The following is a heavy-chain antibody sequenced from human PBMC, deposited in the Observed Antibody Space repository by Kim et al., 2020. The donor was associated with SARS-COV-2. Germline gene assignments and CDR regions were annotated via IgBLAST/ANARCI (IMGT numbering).Heavy chain of an antibody. D-gene: IGHD4-17*01. CDR2: ISYDGSNK. J-gene: IGHJ6*02. V-gene: IGHV3-30*04. Sequence: GGSLRLSCAASGFTFSSYAMHWVRQAPGKGLEWVAVISYDGSNKYYADSVKGRFTISRDNSKNTLYLQMNSLRAEDTAVYYCARDRSDYGGNPVKAWVDYYGMDVWGQGTTVTVSS. CDR1: GFTFSSYA. CDR3: ARDRSDYGGNPVKAWVDYYGMDV.